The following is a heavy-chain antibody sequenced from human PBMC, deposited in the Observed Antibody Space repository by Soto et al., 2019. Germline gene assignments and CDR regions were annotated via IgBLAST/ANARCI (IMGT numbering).Heavy chain of an antibody. CDR2: ISGSGCST. V-gene: IGHV3-23*01. J-gene: IGHJ4*02. CDR3: AKDFAEGITIFGVVTSIDY. Sequence: GGSLRLSCAASGFTFSSYAMSWVRQAPGKGLEWVSAISGSGCSTYYEGSVKGRFTISRDNSKNTLNLQMNSLRAEDTAVYYCAKDFAEGITIFGVVTSIDYWGQGTLVTVSS. CDR1: GFTFSSYA. D-gene: IGHD3-3*01.